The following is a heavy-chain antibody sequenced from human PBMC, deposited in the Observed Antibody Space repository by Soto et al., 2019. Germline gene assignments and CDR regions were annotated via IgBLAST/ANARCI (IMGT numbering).Heavy chain of an antibody. CDR1: GFTFTRYS. J-gene: IGHJ4*02. V-gene: IGHV3-21*06. CDR3: ARESEDLTSNFDY. CDR2: ISSTTNYI. Sequence: GGSLRLSCAASGFTFTRYSMNWVRQAPGKGLEWVSSISSTTNYIYYGDSMKGRFTISRDNAKNSPYLEMNSLRAEDTAVYYCARESEDLTSNFDYWGQGTLVTVSS.